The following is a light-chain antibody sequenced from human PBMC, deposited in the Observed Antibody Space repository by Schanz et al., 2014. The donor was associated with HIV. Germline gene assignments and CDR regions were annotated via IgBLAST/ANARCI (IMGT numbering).Light chain of an antibody. CDR2: LNSDGSH. CDR1: SGHRTYA. CDR3: QTWGTGIRV. V-gene: IGLV4-69*02. J-gene: IGLJ3*02. Sequence: QLVLTQSPSASASLGASVKLTCTLDSGHRTYAIAWHQQQPEKGPRHLMNLNSDGSHSKGDGIPDRFSGSSSGAERYLTISSLQSEDEADYYCQTWGTGIRVFGGGTKLTVL.